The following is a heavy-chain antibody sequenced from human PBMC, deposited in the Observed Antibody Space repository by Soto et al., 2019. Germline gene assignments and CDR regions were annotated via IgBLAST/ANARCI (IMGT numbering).Heavy chain of an antibody. D-gene: IGHD6-19*01. J-gene: IGHJ4*02. V-gene: IGHV3-48*03. Sequence: EVQLVESGGGLVQPGGSLKVSCAASGFTFGDFELTWVRRTPGKGLEWVSHISSFDDTTYYADSVKGRFTISRDFANNSLFRQMNSLRVKDTAVNYCVRKPSSSGWLEFGGQGTLVSVSS. CDR3: VRKPSSSGWLEF. CDR2: ISSFDDTT. CDR1: GFTFGDFE.